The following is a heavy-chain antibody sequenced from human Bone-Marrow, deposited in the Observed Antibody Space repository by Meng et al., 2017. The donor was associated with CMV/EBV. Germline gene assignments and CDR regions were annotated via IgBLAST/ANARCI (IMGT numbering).Heavy chain of an antibody. V-gene: IGHV1-2*02. Sequence: ASVKVSCKASGYTFIDYYIHWVRQAPGQGLEWLGWIHPNTGGTNYAQKFQGRVTMTRDTSIGTANMELSRLRSDDTAVYYCARDLPGVVVPAAPLTYYYGMDAWGQGTTVTVSS. J-gene: IGHJ6*02. D-gene: IGHD2-2*01. CDR2: IHPNTGGT. CDR3: ARDLPGVVVPAAPLTYYYGMDA. CDR1: GYTFIDYY.